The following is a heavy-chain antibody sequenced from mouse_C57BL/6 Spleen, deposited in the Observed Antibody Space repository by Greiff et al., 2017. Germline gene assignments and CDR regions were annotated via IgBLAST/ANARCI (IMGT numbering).Heavy chain of an antibody. CDR3: ARGGIYYGTSYYFDY. CDR1: GYTFTSSW. V-gene: IGHV1-69*01. D-gene: IGHD2-1*01. CDR2: IDPSDSYT. J-gene: IGHJ2*01. Sequence: VKLQQSGAELVMPGASVKLSCKASGYTFTSSWMHWVKQRPGQGLEWIGEIDPSDSYTNYNQKFKGKSTLTVDKSSSTDYMQLSSLTSEDSAVYYCARGGIYYGTSYYFDYWGQGTTLTVSS.